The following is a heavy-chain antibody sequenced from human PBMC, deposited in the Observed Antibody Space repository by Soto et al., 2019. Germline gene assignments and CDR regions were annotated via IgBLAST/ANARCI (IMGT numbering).Heavy chain of an antibody. CDR1: GYTFTSYG. CDR3: ARVVAERLDAFDI. J-gene: IGHJ3*02. CDR2: ISAYNGNT. D-gene: IGHD5-12*01. V-gene: IGHV1-18*04. Sequence: GASVKVSCKASGYTFTSYGISWVRQAPGQGLEWMGWISAYNGNTNYAQKLQGRVTMTTDTSTSTACMELRSLRSDDTAVYYCARVVAERLDAFDIWGQGTMVTVSS.